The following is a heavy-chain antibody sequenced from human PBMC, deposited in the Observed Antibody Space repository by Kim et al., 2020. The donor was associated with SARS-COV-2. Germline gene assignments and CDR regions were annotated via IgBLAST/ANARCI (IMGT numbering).Heavy chain of an antibody. Sequence: SETLSLTCTVSGGSISSGGYYWSWIRQHPGKGLEWIGYIYYSGSTYYNPSLKSRVTISVDTSKNQFSLKLSSVTAADTAVYYCARDGAQWAADAFDIWGQGTMVTVSS. CDR2: IYYSGST. CDR1: GGSISSGGYY. V-gene: IGHV4-31*03. J-gene: IGHJ3*02. CDR3: ARDGAQWAADAFDI. D-gene: IGHD1-26*01.